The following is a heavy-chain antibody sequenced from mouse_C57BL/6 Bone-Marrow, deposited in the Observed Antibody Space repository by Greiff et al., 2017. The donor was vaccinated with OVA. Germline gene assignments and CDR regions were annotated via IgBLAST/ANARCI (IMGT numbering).Heavy chain of an antibody. D-gene: IGHD2-4*01. J-gene: IGHJ4*01. CDR1: GYTFTSYW. CDR2: INPSSGYN. Sequence: QVQLQQSGAELAQPGASVKLSCKASGYTFTSYWMHWVKQRPGQGLEWLGYINPSSGYNKYNQKFKDKATLTADKTSSTAYKQLSSLTYEDSAVYYCASMIRDYYAMDYWGQGTSVTVSS. V-gene: IGHV1-7*01. CDR3: ASMIRDYYAMDY.